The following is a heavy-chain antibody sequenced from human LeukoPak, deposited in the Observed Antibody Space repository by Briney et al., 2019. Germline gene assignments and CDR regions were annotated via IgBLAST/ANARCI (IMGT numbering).Heavy chain of an antibody. CDR1: GFTFSSYG. CDR2: ISYVGSNK. D-gene: IGHD6-19*01. CDR3: AKEESSSGWWY. Sequence: GRSLRLSCAASGFTFSSYGMHWVRQAPGKGLEWVAVISYVGSNKYYADSVKGRFTISRDNSKNTLYLQMNSLRAEDTAVYYCAKEESSSGWWYWGQGTLVTVSS. J-gene: IGHJ4*02. V-gene: IGHV3-30*18.